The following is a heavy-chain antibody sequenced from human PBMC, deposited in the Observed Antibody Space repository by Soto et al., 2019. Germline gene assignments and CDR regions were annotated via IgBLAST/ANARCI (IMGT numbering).Heavy chain of an antibody. V-gene: IGHV3-30*18. CDR1: GVTFYIYG. D-gene: IGHD1-1*01. J-gene: IGHJ4*02. Sequence: WGSPKLGCAASGVTFYIYGMHWVRKAPGKGLEWVAVISYDGSKKYYADSVKGRFTISRDNSKNTLYLQMNSLKVEDTAVYYCAKDWYNYGEFDYWGQGTLVTVSS. CDR2: ISYDGSKK. CDR3: AKDWYNYGEFDY.